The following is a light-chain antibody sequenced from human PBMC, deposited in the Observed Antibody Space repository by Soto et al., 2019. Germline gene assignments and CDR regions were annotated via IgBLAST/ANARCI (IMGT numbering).Light chain of an antibody. V-gene: IGKV1-39*01. CDR1: QSISSY. Sequence: DIQMTQSPSSLSASVGDRVTINCRASQSISSYLNWYQQKPGKAPKLLIYAASSLQSGVPSRFSGSGSGTDFTLTISSLQSEDFAVYYCQQYKNWPLFGQGTRLEIK. CDR3: QQYKNWPL. CDR2: AAS. J-gene: IGKJ5*01.